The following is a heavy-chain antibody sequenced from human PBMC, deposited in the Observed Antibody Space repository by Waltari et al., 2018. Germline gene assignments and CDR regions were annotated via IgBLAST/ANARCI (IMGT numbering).Heavy chain of an antibody. D-gene: IGHD6-19*01. J-gene: IGHJ3*02. V-gene: IGHV1-69*05. CDR2: IIPIFGTA. Sequence: QVQLVQSGAEVQKPGSSVKVSCKASGGTFSSYAISWVRQAPGQGLEWMGGIIPIFGTANYAQKFQGRVTITTDESTSTAYMELSSLRSEDTAVYYCATPARVPGIAVNDAFDIWGQGTMVTVSS. CDR3: ATPARVPGIAVNDAFDI. CDR1: GGTFSSYA.